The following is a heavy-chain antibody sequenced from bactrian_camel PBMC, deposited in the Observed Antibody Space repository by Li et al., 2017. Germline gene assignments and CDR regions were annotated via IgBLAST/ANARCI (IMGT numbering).Heavy chain of an antibody. CDR2: IVTLGGTP. D-gene: IGHD6*01. J-gene: IGHJ4*01. Sequence: HVQLVESGGGSVQAGGSLRLSCAASQSIGSSMCIGWFRQTPGKEREGVAAIVTLGGTPYYTNAVKGRFTIYRDSAKKTLYLRMNSLKPEDTAVYYCVRYQPDHGGSWSDWGQGTQVTVS. CDR1: QSIGSSMC. CDR3: VRYQPDHGGSWSD. V-gene: IGHV3S54*01.